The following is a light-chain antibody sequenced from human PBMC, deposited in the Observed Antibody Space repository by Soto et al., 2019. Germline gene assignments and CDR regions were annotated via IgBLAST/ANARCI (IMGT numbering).Light chain of an antibody. CDR3: QQRSNWPPIT. V-gene: IGKV3-11*01. Sequence: EIVLTQSPATLSLSPGERATLSCRASQSVSNYLAWYQQKPGQAPRLLIYDASNRATGIPARFSGSGSGTDFTLPISSLEPEDVAVYYCQQRSNWPPITFGQGTRLEIK. J-gene: IGKJ5*01. CDR1: QSVSNY. CDR2: DAS.